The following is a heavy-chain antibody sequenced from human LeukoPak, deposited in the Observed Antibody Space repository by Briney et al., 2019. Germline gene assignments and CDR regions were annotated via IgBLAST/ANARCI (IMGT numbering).Heavy chain of an antibody. CDR2: INHSGST. D-gene: IGHD6-13*01. V-gene: IGHV4-34*01. CDR1: GGSFSGYY. CDR3: ARVIAAAGTVFDY. Sequence: SETLSLTCAVYGGSFSGYYWSWIRQPPGKGLEWIGEINHSGSTNYNPSLKSRVTISVDTPKNQFSLKLSSVTAADTAVYYCARVIAAAGTVFDYWGQGTLVTVSS. J-gene: IGHJ4*02.